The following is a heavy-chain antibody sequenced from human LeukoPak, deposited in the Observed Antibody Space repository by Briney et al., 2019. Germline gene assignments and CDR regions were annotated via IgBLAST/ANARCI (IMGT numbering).Heavy chain of an antibody. CDR1: GGSISSGKW. J-gene: IGHJ4*02. V-gene: IGHV4/OR15-8*01. CDR3: ASDGGFGVPGLLDY. CDR2: ISHSGSP. D-gene: IGHD3-10*01. Sequence: SETLSLTCGVSGGSISSGKWWSWVRQPPGKGLEWIGEISHSGSPNYNPSLKSRVTMSVDTSKNQFSLKLSSVTAADTAVYYCASDGGFGVPGLLDYWGQGTLVTVSS.